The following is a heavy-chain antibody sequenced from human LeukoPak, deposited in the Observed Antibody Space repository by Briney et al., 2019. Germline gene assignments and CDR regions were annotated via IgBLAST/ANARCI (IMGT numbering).Heavy chain of an antibody. D-gene: IGHD2-8*01. J-gene: IGHJ5*02. CDR3: ARDKYGYAIPRWFDP. Sequence: ASVNVSCKASGGTFSSYAISWVRQAPGQGLEWMGGIIPIFGTANYAQKFQGRVTITADESTSTAYMELSSLRSEDTAVYYCARDKYGYAIPRWFDPWGLGTLVTVSS. CDR1: GGTFSSYA. CDR2: IIPIFGTA. V-gene: IGHV1-69*13.